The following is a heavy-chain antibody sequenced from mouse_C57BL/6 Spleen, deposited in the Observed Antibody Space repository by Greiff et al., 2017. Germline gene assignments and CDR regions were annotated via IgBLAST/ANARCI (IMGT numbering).Heavy chain of an antibody. CDR3: ASSNYDLYAMDY. V-gene: IGHV5-9*01. J-gene: IGHJ4*01. CDR2: ISGGGGNT. D-gene: IGHD2-5*01. CDR1: GFTFSSYT. Sequence: EVQLVESGGGLVKPGGSLKLSCAASGFTFSSYTMSWVRQTPEKRLEWVATISGGGGNTYYPDSVKGRFTISRDNAKNTLYLQMSSLRSEDTALDYWASSNYDLYAMDYWGQGTSVTVSS.